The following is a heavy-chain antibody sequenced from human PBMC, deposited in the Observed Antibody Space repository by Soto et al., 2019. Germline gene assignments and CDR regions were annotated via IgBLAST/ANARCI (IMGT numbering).Heavy chain of an antibody. V-gene: IGHV3-23*01. CDR1: GFTFSSYA. Sequence: PGGSLRLSCAASGFTFSSYAMSWVRQAPGKGLEWVSAISGSGGSTYYADSVKGRFTISRDNSKNTLYLQMNSLGAEDTAVYYCAKAYDYTWGSYRLGIDYWGQGTLVTVSS. CDR2: ISGSGGST. CDR3: AKAYDYTWGSYRLGIDY. D-gene: IGHD3-16*02. J-gene: IGHJ4*02.